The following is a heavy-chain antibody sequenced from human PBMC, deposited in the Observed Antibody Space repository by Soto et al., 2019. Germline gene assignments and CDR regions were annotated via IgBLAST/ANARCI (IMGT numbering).Heavy chain of an antibody. D-gene: IGHD2-21*01. Sequence: GXSVKVSCEASGYTFTSYGIRWVRQDPGQGLEWMGWISAYNGNTNYAQKLQGRVTMTTDTSTSTAYMELRSLRSDDTAVYYCARDLSIVGLYGMDVWGQGSTVTVSS. V-gene: IGHV1-18*04. CDR1: GYTFTSYG. J-gene: IGHJ6*02. CDR2: ISAYNGNT. CDR3: ARDLSIVGLYGMDV.